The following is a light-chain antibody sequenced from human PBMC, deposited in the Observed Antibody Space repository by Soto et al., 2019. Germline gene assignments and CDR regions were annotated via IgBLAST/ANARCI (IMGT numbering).Light chain of an antibody. CDR1: QSLLHSNGYNY. V-gene: IGKV2-28*01. CDR2: LGS. CDR3: MQDLQIRVE. Sequence: DSVMTQFPLSLSVTPGEPASISCRSSQSLLHSNGYNYLDWYVQKPGQSPQLLIYLGSNRASGVLDRFTGSGSGTDFTLKISRVESEDVGVYYCMQDLQIRVEFGQGTKVEIK. J-gene: IGKJ1*01.